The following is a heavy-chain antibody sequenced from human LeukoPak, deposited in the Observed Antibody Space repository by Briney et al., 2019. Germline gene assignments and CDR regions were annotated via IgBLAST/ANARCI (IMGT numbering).Heavy chain of an antibody. CDR3: ATTTHFDY. D-gene: IGHD1-14*01. J-gene: IGHJ4*02. V-gene: IGHV3-7*01. Sequence: GGSLRLSCGVPGFTFSSYWMSWVRQAPGKGLECVANINEDGSEKYYVDSVKGRFSISRDNAKNSLYLQMNSLRAEDTAVYYCATTTHFDYWGQGILVTVSS. CDR2: INEDGSEK. CDR1: GFTFSSYW.